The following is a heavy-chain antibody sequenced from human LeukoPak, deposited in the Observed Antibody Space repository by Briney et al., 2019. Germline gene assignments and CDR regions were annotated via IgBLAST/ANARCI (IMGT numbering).Heavy chain of an antibody. V-gene: IGHV4-59*01. Sequence: SETLSLTCTVSGGSISSYYWSWIRQPPGKGLKWIGYIYYSGSTNYNPSLKSRVTISVDTSKNQFSLKLSSVTAADTAVYYCARVPLGYCSSTSCPYYYYYGMDVWGKGTTVTVSS. CDR3: ARVPLGYCSSTSCPYYYYYGMDV. J-gene: IGHJ6*04. D-gene: IGHD2-2*01. CDR1: GGSISSYY. CDR2: IYYSGST.